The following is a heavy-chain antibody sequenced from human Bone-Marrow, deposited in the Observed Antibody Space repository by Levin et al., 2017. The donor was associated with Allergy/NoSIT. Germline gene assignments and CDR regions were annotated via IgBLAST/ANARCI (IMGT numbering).Heavy chain of an antibody. Sequence: GGSLRLSCSASGFTFSDYAIHWVRQAPGKGLEGVTIVSDEGSNKYYAPSVKGGFTISRDNSKNTVYLEMNSLRPEDTAVYFCAKDRGSSWYDLDAFDIWGQGTMVTVSS. CDR2: VSDEGSNK. CDR1: GFTFSDYA. J-gene: IGHJ3*02. V-gene: IGHV3-30*18. CDR3: AKDRGSSWYDLDAFDI. D-gene: IGHD6-13*01.